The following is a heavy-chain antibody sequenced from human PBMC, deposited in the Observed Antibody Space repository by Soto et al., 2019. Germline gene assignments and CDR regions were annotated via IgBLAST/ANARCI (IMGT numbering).Heavy chain of an antibody. CDR1: GFTFTSSA. V-gene: IGHV1-58*01. Sequence: SVKVSCKASGFTFTSSAVQWVRQARGQRLEWIGWIVVGSGNTNYAQKFQERVTITRDMSTSTAYMELSSLRSEDTAVYYCAADKGSYDFWSGYYIFDYWGQGTLVTVSS. CDR2: IVVGSGNT. CDR3: AADKGSYDFWSGYYIFDY. D-gene: IGHD3-3*01. J-gene: IGHJ4*02.